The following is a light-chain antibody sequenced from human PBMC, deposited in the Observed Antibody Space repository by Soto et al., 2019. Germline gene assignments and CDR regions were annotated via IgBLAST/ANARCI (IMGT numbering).Light chain of an antibody. Sequence: ENVLTQSPGTLSLSPGERATLSCRASQTVSSYLTWYQHRPGQAPRLLIYGASNRATGIPARFSGSGSGTDFTLTISSLEPEDFAVYYCQQRSNWPPTFGGGTKVEIK. J-gene: IGKJ4*01. CDR1: QTVSSY. CDR3: QQRSNWPPT. CDR2: GAS. V-gene: IGKV3-11*01.